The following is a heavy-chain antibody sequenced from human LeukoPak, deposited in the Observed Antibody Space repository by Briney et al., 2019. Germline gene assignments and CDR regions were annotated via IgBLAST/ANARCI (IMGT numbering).Heavy chain of an antibody. Sequence: SVKVSCKASGGTFSSYAISWMRQAPGQGLECMGRIIPILGIANYAQKFQGRVTITADKSTSTAYMELSSLRSEDTAVYYCASSYCSGGSCYSGAYYYGMDVWGQGTTVTVSS. V-gene: IGHV1-69*04. CDR1: GGTFSSYA. CDR3: ASSYCSGGSCYSGAYYYGMDV. J-gene: IGHJ6*02. D-gene: IGHD2-15*01. CDR2: IIPILGIA.